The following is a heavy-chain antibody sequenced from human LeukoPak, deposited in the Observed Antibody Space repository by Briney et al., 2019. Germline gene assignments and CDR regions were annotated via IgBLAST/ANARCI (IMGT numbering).Heavy chain of an antibody. J-gene: IGHJ6*02. CDR1: GFPFHDHD. CDR3: ARGGQGYYDSSGSENGMDV. V-gene: IGHV3-30*03. CDR2: ISHGGGKE. Sequence: GGSLRLSCAASGFPFHDHDMYWVRQTPGKGLEWVALISHGGGKEHYAESVKGRFTISRDNAKNSLYLQMNSLRAEDTAVYYCARGGQGYYDSSGSENGMDVWGQGTTVSVSS. D-gene: IGHD3-22*01.